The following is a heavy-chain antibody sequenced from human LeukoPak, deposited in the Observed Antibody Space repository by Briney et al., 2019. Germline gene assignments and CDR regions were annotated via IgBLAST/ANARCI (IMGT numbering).Heavy chain of an antibody. CDR2: ISGSGDT. V-gene: IGHV3-23*01. CDR1: GFTFVGNA. J-gene: IGHJ4*02. Sequence: GGSLRLSCAASGFTFVGNAVTWVRQAPGKGLEWVSTISGSGDTYYADSVKGRFTISRDDSKSTLSLQMNSLRAEDTAIYYCATDPLYDILTGYFDNWGQGTLVTVSS. D-gene: IGHD3-9*01. CDR3: ATDPLYDILTGYFDN.